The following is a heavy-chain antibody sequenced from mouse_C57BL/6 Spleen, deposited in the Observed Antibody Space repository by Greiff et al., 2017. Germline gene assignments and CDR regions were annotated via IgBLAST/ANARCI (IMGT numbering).Heavy chain of an antibody. CDR1: GYTFTSYW. D-gene: IGHD1-1*01. CDR2: INPSSGYT. CDR3: ASSSYGSSYDWYFDV. V-gene: IGHV1-7*01. J-gene: IGHJ1*03. Sequence: VKLVESGAELAKPGASVKLSCKASGYTFTSYWMHWVKQRPGQGLEWIGYINPSSGYTKYNQKFKDKATLTADKSSSTAYMPLSSLTYEDSAVYDGASSSYGSSYDWYFDVWGTGTTVTVSS.